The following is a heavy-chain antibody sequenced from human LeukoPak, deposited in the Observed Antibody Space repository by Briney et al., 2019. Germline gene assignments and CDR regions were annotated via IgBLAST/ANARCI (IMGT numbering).Heavy chain of an antibody. CDR3: ATDTRYSGYD. V-gene: IGHV3-74*01. CDR2: INSDGSST. Sequence: TGGPLRLSCAALGFPFRNSWMNWVRQAPGKGLVWVSRINSDGSSTRYADSVKGRSTISRDNAKNTLYLQMNSLRAEDTAIYYCATDTRYSGYDWGQGTLVTVSS. J-gene: IGHJ4*02. D-gene: IGHD5-12*01. CDR1: GFPFRNSW.